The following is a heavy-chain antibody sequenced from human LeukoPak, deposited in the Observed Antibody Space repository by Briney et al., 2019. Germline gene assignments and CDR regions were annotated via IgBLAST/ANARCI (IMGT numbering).Heavy chain of an antibody. J-gene: IGHJ3*02. CDR2: IYPGDSDT. Sequence: GESLKISCKGSGYSFTYYWIGWVRQMPGKGLEWMGIIYPGDSDTRYSPSFQGQVTLSADKSISTAYLQWSSLKASDTAMYYCARPPGVVVATTDDAFDIWGQGTMVTVSS. V-gene: IGHV5-51*01. CDR1: GYSFTYYW. D-gene: IGHD2-15*01. CDR3: ARPPGVVVATTDDAFDI.